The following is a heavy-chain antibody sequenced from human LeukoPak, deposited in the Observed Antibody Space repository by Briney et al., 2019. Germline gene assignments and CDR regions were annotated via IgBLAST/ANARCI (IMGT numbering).Heavy chain of an antibody. CDR2: ISSSSSYT. Sequence: GGSLRLSCAASGCTFSNYYMSWIRQAPGKGLEWVSYISSSSSYTNYADSVKGRFTISRDNAKNSLYLQMNSLRAEDTAVYYCARTRGYSYGYGYWGQGTVVTVSS. CDR1: GCTFSNYY. J-gene: IGHJ4*02. CDR3: ARTRGYSYGYGY. V-gene: IGHV3-11*06. D-gene: IGHD5-18*01.